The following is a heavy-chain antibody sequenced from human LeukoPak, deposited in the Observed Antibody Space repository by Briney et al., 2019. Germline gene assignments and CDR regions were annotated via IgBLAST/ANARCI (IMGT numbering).Heavy chain of an antibody. D-gene: IGHD4-17*01. V-gene: IGHV3-30-3*01. J-gene: IGHJ4*02. CDR1: GFTFSSYA. Sequence: GGSLRLSCAASGFTFSSYAMHWVRQTPGKGLEWVAVISYDGSNKYYADPVKGRFTISRDNSKNTLYLQMNSLRAEDTAVYYCAREDNGDSYFDYWGQGTLVTVSS. CDR3: AREDNGDSYFDY. CDR2: ISYDGSNK.